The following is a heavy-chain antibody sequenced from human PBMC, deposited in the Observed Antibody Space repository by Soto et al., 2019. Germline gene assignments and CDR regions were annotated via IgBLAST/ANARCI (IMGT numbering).Heavy chain of an antibody. Sequence: SVTVSCQASGGTFSSYTISWVRQAPGQGLEWMGRIIPILGIANYAQKFQGRVTITADKSTSTAYMELSSLRSEDTAVYYCARQYYMDVWGKGTTVTVSS. CDR3: ARQYYMDV. V-gene: IGHV1-69*02. J-gene: IGHJ6*03. CDR2: IIPILGIA. CDR1: GGTFSSYT.